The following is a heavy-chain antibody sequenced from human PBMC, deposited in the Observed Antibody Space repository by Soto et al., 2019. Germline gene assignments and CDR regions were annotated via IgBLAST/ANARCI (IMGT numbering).Heavy chain of an antibody. CDR2: ISANIIST. Sequence: EVQLLESGGGLVQPGGSLRLSCAASGFNFNSHAMTWVRQAPGKGLEWVSTISANIISTYYADSVKGRFTISRDNSKNTLYLQMSSLRVEDTAVYHCARVDTPTVRVGMDVWGQGPTVTVSS. V-gene: IGHV3-23*01. CDR3: ARVDTPTVRVGMDV. D-gene: IGHD2-15*01. J-gene: IGHJ6*02. CDR1: GFNFNSHA.